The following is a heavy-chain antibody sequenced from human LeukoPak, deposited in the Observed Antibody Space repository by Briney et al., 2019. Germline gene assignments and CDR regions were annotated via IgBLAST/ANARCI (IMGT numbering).Heavy chain of an antibody. CDR1: GFTFSSYA. Sequence: PGGSLRLSCAASGFTFSSYAMSWVRQAPGKGLEWVSAISGSGGSTYYADSVKGRFTISRDNSKNTLYLQMNSLRAEDTAVYYCAKDHRGGYSGYDYVWLFDYWGQGTLVTVSS. D-gene: IGHD5-12*01. CDR2: ISGSGGST. J-gene: IGHJ4*02. V-gene: IGHV3-23*01. CDR3: AKDHRGGYSGYDYVWLFDY.